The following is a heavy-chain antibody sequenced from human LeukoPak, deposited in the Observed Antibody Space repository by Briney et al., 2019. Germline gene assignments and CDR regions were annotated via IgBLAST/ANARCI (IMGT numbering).Heavy chain of an antibody. CDR1: GFIFSSYG. CDR2: IRYDGSNK. J-gene: IGHJ4*02. Sequence: GGSLRLSCAASGFIFSSYGMHWVRQAPGKGLEWVAFIRYDGSNKYYAESVKGRFTISRDNSKNTLYLQMNSLRAEDTAVYYCAKDRGYSGYDWEGVFDYWGQGTLVTVS. D-gene: IGHD5-12*01. V-gene: IGHV3-30*02. CDR3: AKDRGYSGYDWEGVFDY.